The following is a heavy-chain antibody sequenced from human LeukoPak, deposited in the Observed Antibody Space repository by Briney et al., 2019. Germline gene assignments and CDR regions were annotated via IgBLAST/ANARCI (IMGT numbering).Heavy chain of an antibody. Sequence: GSLRLSCAASGFTVSSNYMSWVRQAPGKGLEWVSVIYSCGSTYYADAVKGRFTISRDDSKDTLYLQMDSLRAEDTAVYYCAKGSGSSCYSPCDYWGQGILVTVSS. CDR1: GFTVSSNY. D-gene: IGHD2-15*01. CDR3: AKGSGSSCYSPCDY. V-gene: IGHV3-53*01. J-gene: IGHJ4*02. CDR2: IYSCGST.